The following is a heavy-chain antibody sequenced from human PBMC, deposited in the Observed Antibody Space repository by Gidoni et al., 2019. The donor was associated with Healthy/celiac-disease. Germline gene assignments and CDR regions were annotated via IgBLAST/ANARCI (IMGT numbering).Heavy chain of an antibody. D-gene: IGHD1-26*01. V-gene: IGHV4-39*01. CDR2: IYYSGST. J-gene: IGHJ4*02. CDR1: GGSISSSSDY. CDR3: ARLGSGSYSY. Sequence: QLQLQESGPGLVKPSETLSLTCTVSGGSISSSSDYWGWIRQPPGKGLEWIGSIYYSGSTYYNPSLKSRVTISVDTSKNQFSLKLSSVTAADTAVYYCARLGSGSYSYWGQGTLVTVSS.